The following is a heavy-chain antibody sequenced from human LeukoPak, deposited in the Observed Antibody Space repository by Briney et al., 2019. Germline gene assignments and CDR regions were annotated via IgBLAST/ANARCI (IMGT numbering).Heavy chain of an antibody. CDR1: GGSISSSSYY. CDR2: IYYSGST. V-gene: IGHV4-39*07. D-gene: IGHD3-10*01. Sequence: PSETLSLTCTVSGGSISSSSYYWGWIRQPPGKGLEWIGSIYYSGSTYYNPSLKSRVTISVDTSKNQFSLKLSSVTAADTAVYYCARDSKVWFGELPYFDYWGQGTLVTVSS. J-gene: IGHJ4*02. CDR3: ARDSKVWFGELPYFDY.